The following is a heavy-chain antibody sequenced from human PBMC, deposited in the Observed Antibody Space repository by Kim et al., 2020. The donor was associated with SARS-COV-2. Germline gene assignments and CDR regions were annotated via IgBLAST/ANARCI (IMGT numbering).Heavy chain of an antibody. CDR3: VRNGRHCNNGVCYPQGLAY. Sequence: GGSLRLSCAASGFIFSDHYMSWIRQAPGKGLEWIAYISGSSNYTNNADSVKGRFTISRDNAKKSLYLQMNSLRAGDTAVYYCVRNGRHCNNGVCYPQGLAYWGQGTLVTVSS. CDR2: ISGSSNYT. V-gene: IGHV3-11*03. CDR1: GFIFSDHY. J-gene: IGHJ4*02. D-gene: IGHD2-8*01.